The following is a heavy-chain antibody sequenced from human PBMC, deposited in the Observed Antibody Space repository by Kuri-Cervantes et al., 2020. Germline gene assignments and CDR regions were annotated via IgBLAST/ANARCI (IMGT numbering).Heavy chain of an antibody. CDR3: ARMTLVGATFFDY. J-gene: IGHJ4*02. V-gene: IGHV1-18*04. CDR2: ITVYNGKT. CDR1: GYTFTGYY. D-gene: IGHD1-26*01. Sequence: ASVKVSCKASGYTFTGYYMHWVRQAPGQGLEWMGWITVYNGKTNYAQKPQGRVTMTTDTSTSTAYMELRSLRSDDTAVYYCARMTLVGATFFDYWGQGTLVTVSS.